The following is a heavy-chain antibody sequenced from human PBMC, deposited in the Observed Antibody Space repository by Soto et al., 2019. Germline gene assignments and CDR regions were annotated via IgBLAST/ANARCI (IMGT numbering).Heavy chain of an antibody. D-gene: IGHD2-15*01. CDR3: AAWAEGATEVH. CDR1: GFSFSVYG. J-gene: IGHJ4*02. V-gene: IGHV3-33*01. CDR2: IWYDASKQ. Sequence: QVQLVESGGGVVQPGRSLRLSCETSGFSFSVYGMHWVRQAPGKGLEWVAVIWYDASKQFYAASVEGRFTISRDNSKAILYPQRNSLRAEDTAVYYCAAWAEGATEVHWGQGTLVTVSS.